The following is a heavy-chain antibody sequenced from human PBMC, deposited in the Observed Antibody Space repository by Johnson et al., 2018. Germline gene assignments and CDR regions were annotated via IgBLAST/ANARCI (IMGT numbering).Heavy chain of an antibody. D-gene: IGHD1-1*01. Sequence: QVQLVESGGGVVQXGNSLRLXCAASGFTLSSYTMHWVRQGPGKGLEWVAAISHDGSHRFYIDYVPGRFTISGDNSRNTLFRQMNSLRTEETAVYYCARDSVAFHGTTYPHYYYMDVWGKGTTVTVSS. J-gene: IGHJ6*03. CDR2: ISHDGSHR. V-gene: IGHV3-30-3*01. CDR3: ARDSVAFHGTTYPHYYYMDV. CDR1: GFTLSSYT.